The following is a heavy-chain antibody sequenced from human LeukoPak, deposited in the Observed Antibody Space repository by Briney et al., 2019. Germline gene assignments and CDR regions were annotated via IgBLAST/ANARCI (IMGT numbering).Heavy chain of an antibody. CDR2: ISYDGSNK. J-gene: IGHJ5*02. Sequence: GGSLRLSCAASGFTFSSYGMHWVRQAPGKGLEWVAVISYDGSNKYYADSVKGRFTISRDNSKNTLFLQMISLRAEDTAVYYCAKDEIAAAGLSWGQGTLVTVSS. V-gene: IGHV3-30*18. CDR1: GFTFSSYG. CDR3: AKDEIAAAGLS. D-gene: IGHD6-13*01.